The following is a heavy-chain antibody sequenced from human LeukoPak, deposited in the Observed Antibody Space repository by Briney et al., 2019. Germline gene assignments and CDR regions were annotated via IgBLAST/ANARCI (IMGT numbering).Heavy chain of an antibody. CDR1: GGSISSSSYY. CDR2: IYYSGST. D-gene: IGHD3-3*01. J-gene: IGHJ6*03. CDR3: ARCNAVVKYDFWSGYSRAYYYYYYMDV. V-gene: IGHV4-39*01. Sequence: SEALSLTCTVSGGSISSSSYYWGWIRQPPGRGLGWIGSIYYSGSTYYNPSLKSRVTISVDTSKNQFSLKLSSVTAADTAVYYCARCNAVVKYDFWSGYSRAYYYYYYMDVWGKGTTVTVSS.